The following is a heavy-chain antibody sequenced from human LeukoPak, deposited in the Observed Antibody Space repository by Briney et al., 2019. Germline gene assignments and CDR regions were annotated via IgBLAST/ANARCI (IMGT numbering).Heavy chain of an antibody. CDR3: ARQRYSSDIDY. V-gene: IGHV5-51*01. CDR2: IYPAYGDI. D-gene: IGHD6-19*01. J-gene: IGHJ4*02. CDR1: GYNFTDCW. Sequence: GDSLKISCETSGYNFTDCWLAWVRQMPGKGLEWMAMIYPAYGDISYSPSFQGQVTISADNSISTAYLQWNSLKASDTAMYYCARQRYSSDIDYWGQGTLVTVSS.